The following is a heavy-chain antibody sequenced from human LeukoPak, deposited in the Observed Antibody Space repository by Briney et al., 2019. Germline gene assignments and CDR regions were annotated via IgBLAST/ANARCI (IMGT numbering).Heavy chain of an antibody. V-gene: IGHV1-2*02. CDR1: GYSFTYYY. Sequence: ASVKVSCKASGYSFTYYYIHWVRQAPGQGLEWMGWISPDSGGTNNAQEFQGRVTMTRDTSISTAYMEVNRLRSDDTAVYFCAIKTSYSDFDYWGQGTLATVSS. D-gene: IGHD2-15*01. J-gene: IGHJ4*02. CDR2: ISPDSGGT. CDR3: AIKTSYSDFDY.